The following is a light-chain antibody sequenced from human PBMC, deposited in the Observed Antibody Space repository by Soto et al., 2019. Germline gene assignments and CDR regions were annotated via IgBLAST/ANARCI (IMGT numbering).Light chain of an antibody. V-gene: IGLV1-44*01. J-gene: IGLJ1*01. CDR2: NNS. CDR3: AAWDDSLNGYV. CDR1: SSNIGTNA. Sequence: QSALTQPPSASGTPGQRVTISCSGGSSNIGTNAVNWYQQLPGTAPKLLIYNNSQRPSGVPDRFSGSKSGTSASLAISGLQSEDEADYYCAAWDDSLNGYVFGTGTRSRS.